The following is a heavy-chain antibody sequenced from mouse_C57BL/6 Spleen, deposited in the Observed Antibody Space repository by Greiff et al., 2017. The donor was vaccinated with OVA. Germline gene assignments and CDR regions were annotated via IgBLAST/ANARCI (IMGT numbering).Heavy chain of an antibody. D-gene: IGHD2-4*01. V-gene: IGHV14-4*01. CDR3: TYDYDRYYYAMDY. Sequence: VQLQQSGAELVRPGASVKLSCTASGFNIKDDYMHWVKQRPEQGLEWIGWIDPENGDTEYASKFQGKATITADTSSNTAYLQLSSLTSEDTAVYYGTYDYDRYYYAMDYWGQGTSVTVSS. CDR2: IDPENGDT. CDR1: GFNIKDDY. J-gene: IGHJ4*01.